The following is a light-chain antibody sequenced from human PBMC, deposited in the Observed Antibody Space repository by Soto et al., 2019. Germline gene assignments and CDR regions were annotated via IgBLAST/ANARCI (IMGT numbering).Light chain of an antibody. Sequence: QSVLTQPASVSGSPGQSITISCTGTSSDVGGYNYVSWYQQHPGKAPKLIIHEVSNRPSGVSNRFSGSKSGNTASLTISGLQAEDEADYYCSSYTRSNTYVFGTGTKVTVL. J-gene: IGLJ1*01. CDR1: SSDVGGYNY. CDR3: SSYTRSNTYV. CDR2: EVS. V-gene: IGLV2-14*01.